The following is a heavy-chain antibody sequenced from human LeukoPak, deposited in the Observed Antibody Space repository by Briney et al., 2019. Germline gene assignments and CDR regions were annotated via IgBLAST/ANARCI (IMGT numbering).Heavy chain of an antibody. D-gene: IGHD2-2*02. CDR3: AGHPGYCSSTSCYTWFDP. CDR1: GGSIRSYH. V-gene: IGHV4-4*09. Sequence: ASETLSLTCTVSGGSIRSYHWSWIRQSPGKGLEWIGYIYTSGSTNYNPSLKSRVTISVDTSKNQISLKLSSVTAADTAVYYCAGHPGYCSSTSCYTWFDPWGQGTLVTVSS. J-gene: IGHJ5*02. CDR2: IYTSGST.